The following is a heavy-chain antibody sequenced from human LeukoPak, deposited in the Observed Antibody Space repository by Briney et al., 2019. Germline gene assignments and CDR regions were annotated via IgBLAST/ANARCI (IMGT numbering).Heavy chain of an antibody. Sequence: GGSLRLSCAASGFTFSSYSMNWVRQAPGKGLEWVSSISSSSSYIYYADSVKGRFTISRDNAKNSLYLQMNSLRAEDTAVYCCARDRSPDYYDSSGYYDFDYWGQGTLVTVSS. CDR1: GFTFSSYS. J-gene: IGHJ4*02. CDR3: ARDRSPDYYDSSGYYDFDY. D-gene: IGHD3-22*01. CDR2: ISSSSSYI. V-gene: IGHV3-21*01.